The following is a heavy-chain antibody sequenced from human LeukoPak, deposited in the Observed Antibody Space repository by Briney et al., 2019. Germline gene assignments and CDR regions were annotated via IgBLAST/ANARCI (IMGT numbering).Heavy chain of an antibody. CDR2: IYSGGAT. Sequence: GGSLRLSCAASGITVSTNYMSWVRQAPGKGLEWVSIIYSGGATFYAGSVKGRFTISRENSKNTLWLQMNSVRAEDTAVYYCARLHYDVLTGPFDYWGQGTLVTVSS. V-gene: IGHV3-66*04. CDR3: ARLHYDVLTGPFDY. J-gene: IGHJ4*02. CDR1: GITVSTNY. D-gene: IGHD3-9*01.